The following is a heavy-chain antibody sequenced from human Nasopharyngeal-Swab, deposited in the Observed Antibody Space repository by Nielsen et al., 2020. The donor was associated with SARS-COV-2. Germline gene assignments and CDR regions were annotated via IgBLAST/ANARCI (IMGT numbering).Heavy chain of an antibody. CDR3: ARLFHYYDSSGYLY. D-gene: IGHD3-22*01. J-gene: IGHJ4*02. CDR1: GYTFTDYD. Sequence: ASEKVSCKASGYTFTDYDVNWLRQDTGQGLEWMGWMNSGSGNTVYAQKFQGRVTMTRNTSISTAYMELSGRRSDDTAVYYCARLFHYYDSSGYLYWRQGTRDTVSS. CDR2: MNSGSGNT. V-gene: IGHV1-8*01.